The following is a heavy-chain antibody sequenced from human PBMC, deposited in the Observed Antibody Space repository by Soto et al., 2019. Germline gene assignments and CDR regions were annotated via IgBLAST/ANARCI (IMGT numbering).Heavy chain of an antibody. CDR1: GGSIGGSNYF. J-gene: IGHJ6*04. CDR3: TRRRFGVRGVNPMDV. CDR2: IYSSGST. Sequence: PSETLSLTCTVSGGSIGGSNYFWGWIRQSPGTGLEWLGTIYSSGSTYYNPSLKSRITMSLDTSKNQFSLNLGSVTAADTAVYYCTRRRFGVRGVNPMDVWGAGTKVTVSS. V-gene: IGHV4-39*01. D-gene: IGHD3-10*01.